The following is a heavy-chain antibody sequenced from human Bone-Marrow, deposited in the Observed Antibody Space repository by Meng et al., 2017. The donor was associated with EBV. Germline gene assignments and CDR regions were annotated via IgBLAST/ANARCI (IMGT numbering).Heavy chain of an antibody. D-gene: IGHD3-10*01. CDR1: GGAFSNSA. V-gene: IGHV1-69*01. J-gene: IGHJ4*02. Sequence: QGQVVQAGAEGKRPGSSVKVSCKASGGAFSNSAISWVRQAPGQGLEWMGGFIPILGTPNYAQKYQDRVTITADESTSTAYMELSGLRSEDTAVYYCARESGRGYTPDFWGQGTLVTVSS. CDR3: ARESGRGYTPDF. CDR2: FIPILGTP.